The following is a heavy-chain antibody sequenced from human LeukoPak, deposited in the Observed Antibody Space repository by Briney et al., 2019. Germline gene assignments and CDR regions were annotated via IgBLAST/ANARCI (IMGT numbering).Heavy chain of an antibody. Sequence: PGGSLRLSCTASGFTFGDYDMSWVRQAPGKGLEWVGFIRSKAYGWTIEYAASVKGRFTISRDDSKSIAYLQMNSLKTEDTAVYYCSCSGSYFGPFDYWGQGTLDTVSS. CDR2: IRSKAYGWTI. CDR3: SCSGSYFGPFDY. D-gene: IGHD1-26*01. J-gene: IGHJ4*02. V-gene: IGHV3-49*04. CDR1: GFTFGDYD.